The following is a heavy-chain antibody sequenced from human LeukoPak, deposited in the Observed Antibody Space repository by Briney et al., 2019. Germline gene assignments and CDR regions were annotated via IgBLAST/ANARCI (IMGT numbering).Heavy chain of an antibody. CDR3: ARGSAGTFNYYYGMDV. D-gene: IGHD6-13*01. Sequence: GGSLRLSCAASGFTVSSNYMSWVRQAPGKGLEWVSVIYSGGSTYYADSVKGRFTISRDNSKNTLYLQMNSLRAEDTAVYYCARGSAGTFNYYYGMDVWGQGTTVTVSS. J-gene: IGHJ6*02. V-gene: IGHV3-66*01. CDR2: IYSGGST. CDR1: GFTVSSNY.